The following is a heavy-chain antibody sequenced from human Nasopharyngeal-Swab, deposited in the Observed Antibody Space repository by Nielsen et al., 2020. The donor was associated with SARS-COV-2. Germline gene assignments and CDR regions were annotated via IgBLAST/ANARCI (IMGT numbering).Heavy chain of an antibody. CDR3: AVSGYGGPLDY. Sequence: ESLNIHCAASGLTFSNYWMTWVRQDPGKGLVWVSHINTDGSSTSYADSVKGRFTISRDNAKDTLYLQMNSLRAEDTAVYHCAVSGYGGPLDYWGQGTLVTVST. CDR1: GLTFSNYW. CDR2: INTDGSST. D-gene: IGHD3-10*01. J-gene: IGHJ4*02. V-gene: IGHV3-74*01.